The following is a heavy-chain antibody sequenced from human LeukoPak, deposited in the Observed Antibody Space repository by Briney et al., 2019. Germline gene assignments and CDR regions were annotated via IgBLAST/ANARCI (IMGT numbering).Heavy chain of an antibody. D-gene: IGHD6-19*01. CDR1: GYTFTIYG. CDR2: ISAYNGNT. V-gene: IGHV1-18*01. Sequence: ASVTVSFKASGYTFTIYGISWVRQAPGQGLEWMGCISAYNGNTNYAQKLQGRVTMTTDTSTSTAYMELRSLGSDDTAVYYCARDGDSSGWWRALDYWGQGTLVTVSS. CDR3: ARDGDSSGWWRALDY. J-gene: IGHJ4*02.